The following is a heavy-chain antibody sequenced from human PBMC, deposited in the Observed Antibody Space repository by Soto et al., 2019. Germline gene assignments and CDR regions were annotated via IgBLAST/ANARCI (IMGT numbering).Heavy chain of an antibody. CDR2: ISGSGGST. CDR1: GFTFSSYA. D-gene: IGHD3-9*01. CDR3: AKASNYDILTGLPRPELSSEFYFDY. J-gene: IGHJ4*02. Sequence: GGSLRLSCAASGFTFSSYAMSWVRQAPGKGLEWVSAISGSGGSTYYADSVKGRFTISRDNSKNTLYLQMNSLRAEDTAVYYCAKASNYDILTGLPRPELSSEFYFDYWGQGTLVTVSS. V-gene: IGHV3-23*01.